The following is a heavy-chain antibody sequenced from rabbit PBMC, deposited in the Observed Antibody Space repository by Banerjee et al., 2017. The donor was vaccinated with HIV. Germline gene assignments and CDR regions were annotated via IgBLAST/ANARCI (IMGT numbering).Heavy chain of an antibody. J-gene: IGHJ4*01. V-gene: IGHV1S7*01. CDR2: IYTSSGTT. CDR3: VRGGYDENYFNL. D-gene: IGHD2-1*01. Sequence: VRQAPGKGLEWIGCIYTSSGTTYYASWVNGRFTISSHNAQNTLYLQLNSLTAADTATYFCVRGGYDENYFNLWGPGTLVTVS.